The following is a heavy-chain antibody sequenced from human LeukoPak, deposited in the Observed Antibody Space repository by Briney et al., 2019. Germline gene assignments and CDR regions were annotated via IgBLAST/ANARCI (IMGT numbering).Heavy chain of an antibody. J-gene: IGHJ6*03. V-gene: IGHV4-34*01. CDR1: GGSFSGYY. CDR3: ARDNSYMDV. Sequence: SETLSLTCAVYGGSFSGYYWGWIRQPPGKGREWIGEINHSGSTNYNPSLKIRVTISVDKSKNQFTLNVNSGTAADTAVYYCARDNSYMDVWGKGTTVTVSS. D-gene: IGHD1-14*01. CDR2: INHSGST.